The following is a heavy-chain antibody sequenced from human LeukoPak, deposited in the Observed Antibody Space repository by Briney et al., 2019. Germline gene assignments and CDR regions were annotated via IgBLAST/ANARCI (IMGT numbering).Heavy chain of an antibody. V-gene: IGHV4-59*11. D-gene: IGHD3-16*01. CDR2: IHLSGST. Sequence: SETLSPTCTVSGGSISFHYWSWIRQPPGKGLEWIGYIHLSGSTYYDPSLRSRVTISGDTSKNQFSLRLNSVTAADTAVYYCARGGVWYFDLWGRGTLVTVPS. CDR1: GGSISFHY. CDR3: ARGGVWYFDL. J-gene: IGHJ2*01.